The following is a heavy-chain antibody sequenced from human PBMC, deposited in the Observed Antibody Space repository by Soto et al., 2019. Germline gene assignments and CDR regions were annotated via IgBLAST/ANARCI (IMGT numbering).Heavy chain of an antibody. CDR1: GGSFGDHY. V-gene: IGHV4-34*01. J-gene: IGHJ4*02. Sequence: SETLSLTCAVYGGSFGDHYWTWTRQPPGKGLEWIGEVNLSGSTNYNPSLKSRVTISVDTSKNQFSLKLRSVTAADTAVYYCARGVLYSSASFDYWGQGILVTVSS. CDR2: VNLSGST. CDR3: ARGVLYSSASFDY. D-gene: IGHD6-6*01.